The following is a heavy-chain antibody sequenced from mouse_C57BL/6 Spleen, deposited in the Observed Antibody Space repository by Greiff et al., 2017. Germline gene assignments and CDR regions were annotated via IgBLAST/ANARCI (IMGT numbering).Heavy chain of an antibody. J-gene: IGHJ3*01. CDR3: ARAPLYGSGDERCAY. D-gene: IGHD1-1*01. CDR1: GYTFTSYW. V-gene: IGHV1-64*01. CDR2: IHPNSGST. Sequence: VQLQQPGAELVKPGASVKLSCKASGYTFTSYWMHWVKQRPGQGLEWIGMIHPNSGSTNYNEKFKSKATLTVDKSSSTAYMQLSSLTSEDSAVYYCARAPLYGSGDERCAYWGQGTLVTVSA.